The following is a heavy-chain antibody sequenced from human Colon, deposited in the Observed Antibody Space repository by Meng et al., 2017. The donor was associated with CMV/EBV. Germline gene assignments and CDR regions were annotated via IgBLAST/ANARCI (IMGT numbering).Heavy chain of an antibody. CDR1: GGSISSSTCY. CDR2: IYYSGYT. CDR3: ATDYGDYYFDR. D-gene: IGHD4-17*01. V-gene: IGHV4-39*07. Sequence: HLHLQESGPGLVKPSETPSLTCTVSGGSISSSTCYWGWIRQTPGKGLEWIGNIYYSGYTYYNPSLKSRLTISVDTSKNQFSLKLTSVTAADTAVYYCATDYGDYYFDRWGQGTLVTVSS. J-gene: IGHJ4*02.